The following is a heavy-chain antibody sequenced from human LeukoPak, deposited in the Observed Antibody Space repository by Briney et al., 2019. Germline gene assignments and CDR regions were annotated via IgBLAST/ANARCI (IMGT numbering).Heavy chain of an antibody. V-gene: IGHV1-24*01. CDR3: ATASMTTVTPNWFDP. CDR2: FDPKDGET. J-gene: IGHJ5*02. Sequence: ASVKVSCKVSGYTLTELSMHWVRQAPGKGLEWMGGFDPKDGETIYAQKFQGRVTMTEDTSTDTAYMELSSLRSEDTAVYYCATASMTTVTPNWFDPWGQGTLVTVSS. D-gene: IGHD4-17*01. CDR1: GYTLTELS.